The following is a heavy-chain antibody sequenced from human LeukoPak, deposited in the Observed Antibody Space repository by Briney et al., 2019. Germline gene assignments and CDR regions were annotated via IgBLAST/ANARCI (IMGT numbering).Heavy chain of an antibody. Sequence: SETLSLTCAVYGGSFSGYYWSWIRQPPGKGLEWIGEINLSGSANYNPSLKSRVTISVDTSKNQFSLKLSSVTAADTAVFYCARRIEKTAMVDYWGQGTLVTVSS. J-gene: IGHJ4*02. CDR2: INLSGSA. D-gene: IGHD5-18*01. V-gene: IGHV4-34*01. CDR1: GGSFSGYY. CDR3: ARRIEKTAMVDY.